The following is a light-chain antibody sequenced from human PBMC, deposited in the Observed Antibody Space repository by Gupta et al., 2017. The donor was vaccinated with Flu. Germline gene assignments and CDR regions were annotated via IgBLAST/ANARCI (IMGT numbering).Light chain of an antibody. V-gene: IGLV2-14*03. J-gene: IGLJ3*02. CDR2: DVN. CDR3: SSHKIISASDLE. Sequence: QHPDKAPKLIIYDVNNRHLGCANRVSGSKSGNTASLTIARLQAEDEEDYYCSSHKIISASDLELGGGTKLTVL.